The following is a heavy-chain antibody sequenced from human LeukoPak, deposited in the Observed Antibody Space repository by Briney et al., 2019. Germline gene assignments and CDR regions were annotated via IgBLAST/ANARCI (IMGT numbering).Heavy chain of an antibody. V-gene: IGHV3-48*04. J-gene: IGHJ4*02. D-gene: IGHD6-19*01. Sequence: GGSLRLSCAASGFTFSNYNMNWFRQAPGKGLEWVSYISDTGFSIYYADSVKGRFIISRDNAKQSLYLQMNSLRVEDTAIYYCATLPWRAVADWGQGTLVTVSS. CDR3: ATLPWRAVAD. CDR2: ISDTGFSI. CDR1: GFTFSNYN.